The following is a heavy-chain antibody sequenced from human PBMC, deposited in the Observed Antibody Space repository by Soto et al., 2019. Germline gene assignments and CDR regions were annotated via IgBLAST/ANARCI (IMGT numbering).Heavy chain of an antibody. V-gene: IGHV1-69*13. Sequence: GASVKVSCKASGGTFSSYAISWVRQAPGKGLEWMGGIIPIFGTANYAQKFQGRVTITADESTSTAYMELSSLRSEDTAVYYCARVIFRSDIVVVPAATYDPFYYYYGMDVWGQGTTVTVSS. CDR2: IIPIFGTA. D-gene: IGHD2-2*01. CDR3: ARVIFRSDIVVVPAATYDPFYYYYGMDV. CDR1: GGTFSSYA. J-gene: IGHJ6*02.